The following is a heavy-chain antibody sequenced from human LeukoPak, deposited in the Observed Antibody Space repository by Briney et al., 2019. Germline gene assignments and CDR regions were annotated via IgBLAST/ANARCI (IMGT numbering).Heavy chain of an antibody. CDR3: ARDPPRVGGYYYYYMDV. Sequence: PSETLSLTCTVSGGSISSYYWSWIRQPAGKGLEWIGRIYTSGSTSYNPSLKSRVTMSVDASKNQFSLKLSSVTAADTAVYYCARDPPRVGGYYYYYMDVWGKGTTVTVSS. V-gene: IGHV4-4*07. D-gene: IGHD1-26*01. CDR1: GGSISSYY. CDR2: IYTSGST. J-gene: IGHJ6*03.